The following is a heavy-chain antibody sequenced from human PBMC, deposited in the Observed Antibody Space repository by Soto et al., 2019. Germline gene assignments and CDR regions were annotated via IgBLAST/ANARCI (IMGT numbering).Heavy chain of an antibody. CDR3: TPETPCANGGRYPLFPCLHV. V-gene: IGHV3-15*01. CDR1: GFTFSDAW. CDR2: FKSKTDGGTT. D-gene: IGHD2-8*01. J-gene: IGHJ6*02. Sequence: GGSLRLSCAASGFTFSDAWMSWVRQAPGKGLEWVGRFKSKTDGGTTDYAAPVKGRFTISRDDSRSRLYLQMNSLKTEDTAVYYCTPETPCANGGRYPLFPCLHVWDQGTTVTVSS.